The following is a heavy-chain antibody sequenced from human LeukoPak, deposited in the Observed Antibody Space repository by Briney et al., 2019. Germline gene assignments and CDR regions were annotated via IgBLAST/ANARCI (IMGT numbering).Heavy chain of an antibody. J-gene: IGHJ4*02. CDR3: ARDGHMGSSWYAFDY. Sequence: GGSLRLSCAASGFTFSSYNMSWVRQAPGKGLEWVSSISSSSSYIYYADSVKGRFTISRDNAKNSLYLQMNSLRAEDTAVYYCARDGHMGSSWYAFDYWGQGTLVTVSS. V-gene: IGHV3-21*01. CDR1: GFTFSSYN. CDR2: ISSSSSYI. D-gene: IGHD6-13*01.